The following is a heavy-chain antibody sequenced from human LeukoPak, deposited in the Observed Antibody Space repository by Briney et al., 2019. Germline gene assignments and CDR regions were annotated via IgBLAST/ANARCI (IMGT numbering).Heavy chain of an antibody. CDR2: IYPGDSDT. CDR1: GYSFTSYW. V-gene: IGHV5-51*01. D-gene: IGHD3-22*01. Sequence: PGESLKISCKGSGYSFTSYWIGWVRQMPGKGLEWMGIIYPGDSDTRYGPSFQGQVTISADKSISTAYLQWSSLKASDTAMYYCARRLSYDSSGYQYYFDYWGQGTLVTVSS. CDR3: ARRLSYDSSGYQYYFDY. J-gene: IGHJ4*02.